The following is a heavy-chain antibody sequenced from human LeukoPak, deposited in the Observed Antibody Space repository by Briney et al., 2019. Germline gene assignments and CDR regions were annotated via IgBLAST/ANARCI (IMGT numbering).Heavy chain of an antibody. CDR2: ISSSSTNI. CDR3: ARARRGSSSPFDY. CDR1: GFTFSSYT. J-gene: IGHJ4*02. V-gene: IGHV3-21*01. D-gene: IGHD6-6*01. Sequence: GESLRLSCAASGFTFSSYTMNWVRQAPGKGLEWVSCISSSSTNIYYADSVKGRFTISRDNTKNSLYLQMNSLRAEDTAVYYCARARRGSSSPFDYWGQGTLVTVSS.